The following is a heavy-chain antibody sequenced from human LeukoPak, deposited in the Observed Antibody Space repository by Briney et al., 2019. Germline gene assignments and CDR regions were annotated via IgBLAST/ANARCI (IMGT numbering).Heavy chain of an antibody. CDR2: ISSRSTYI. CDR1: GFTLSSYS. V-gene: IGHV3-21*01. Sequence: GGSLRLSCAASGFTLSSYSMNWVRQAPGKGLEWVSYISSRSTYIYYADSVKGRFTISRDNAKNSLFLQMNSLRAEDTAVYYCANFDYGDYATRFDYWGQGTLVTVSS. CDR3: ANFDYGDYATRFDY. J-gene: IGHJ4*02. D-gene: IGHD4-17*01.